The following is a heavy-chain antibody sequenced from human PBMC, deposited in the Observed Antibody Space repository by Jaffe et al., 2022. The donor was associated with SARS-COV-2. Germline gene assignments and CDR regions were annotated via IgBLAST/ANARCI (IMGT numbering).Heavy chain of an antibody. D-gene: IGHD2-8*01. V-gene: IGHV4-30-2*01. J-gene: IGHJ4*02. Sequence: QLQLQESGSGLVKPSQTLSLTCAVSGGSISSGGYSWSWIRQPPGKGLEWIGYIYHSGSTYYNPSLKSRVTISVDRSKNQFSLKLSSVTAADTAVYYCASLWGMLTVGAENYFDYWGQGTLVTVSS. CDR2: IYHSGST. CDR1: GGSISSGGYS. CDR3: ASLWGMLTVGAENYFDY.